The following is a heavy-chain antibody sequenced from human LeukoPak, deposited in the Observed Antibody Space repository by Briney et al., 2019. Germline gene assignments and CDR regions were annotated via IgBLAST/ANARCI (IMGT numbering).Heavy chain of an antibody. Sequence: SETLSLTCTVSGGSISSSSYYWGWIRQPPGKGLEWIGSIYYSGSTYYNPSLKSRVTLSVDTSTNQLSLKLSSVTAADTAVYYCARHVYIGYYSYYMDVWGKGTTVTISS. V-gene: IGHV4-39*01. CDR1: GGSISSSSYY. J-gene: IGHJ6*03. CDR3: ARHVYIGYYSYYMDV. CDR2: IYYSGST. D-gene: IGHD1-14*01.